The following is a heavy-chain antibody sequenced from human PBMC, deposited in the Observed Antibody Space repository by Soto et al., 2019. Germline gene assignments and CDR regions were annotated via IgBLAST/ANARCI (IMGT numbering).Heavy chain of an antibody. D-gene: IGHD3-10*01. CDR3: ARSIYGSGSYEYYFDY. V-gene: IGHV4-59*01. Sequence: QVQLQESGPGLVKPSETLSLTCTVSGGSISSYYWSWIRQPPGKGLEWIGYIYYSGSTNYNPSLKSRVTISVDTSKNQFSLKLSSVTAADTAVYYCARSIYGSGSYEYYFDYWGQGTLVTVSS. CDR2: IYYSGST. J-gene: IGHJ4*02. CDR1: GGSISSYY.